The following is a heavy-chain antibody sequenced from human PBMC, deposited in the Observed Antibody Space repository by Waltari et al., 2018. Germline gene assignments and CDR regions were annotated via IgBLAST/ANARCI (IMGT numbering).Heavy chain of an antibody. CDR2: IYYSGST. D-gene: IGHD1-1*01. V-gene: IGHV4-59*01. CDR1: GGSISSYY. J-gene: IGHJ6*03. Sequence: QVQLQESGPGLVKPSETLSLTCPVSGGSISSYYWSWIRQPPGKGLEWIGYIYYSGSTNYNPSLKSRVTISVDTSKNQFSLKLSSVTAADTAVYYCARGQLERLRYMDIWGKGTTVTVSS. CDR3: ARGQLERLRYMDI.